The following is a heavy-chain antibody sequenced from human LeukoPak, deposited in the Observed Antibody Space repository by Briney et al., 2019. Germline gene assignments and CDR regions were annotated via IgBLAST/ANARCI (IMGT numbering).Heavy chain of an antibody. CDR2: INHSGST. Sequence: PSETLSLTCAVYGGYFSGYYWSWIRQPPGKGLEWLGEINHSGSTNYNPSLKSRVTISVDTSKNQFSLKLSFVTAADTAVYYCERDGRDTAMSWGDFDYWGQGTLVTVSS. D-gene: IGHD5-18*01. V-gene: IGHV4-34*01. CDR1: GGYFSGYY. CDR3: ERDGRDTAMSWGDFDY. J-gene: IGHJ4*02.